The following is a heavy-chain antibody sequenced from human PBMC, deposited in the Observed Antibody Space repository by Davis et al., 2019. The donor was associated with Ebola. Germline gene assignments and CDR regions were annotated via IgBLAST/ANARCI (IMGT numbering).Heavy chain of an antibody. V-gene: IGHV3-30*03. Sequence: PGGSLRLSCAASGFTFSSYEMNWVRQAPGKGLEWVAVISYDGSNKYYADSVKGRFTISRDNSKNTLYLQMNSLRAEDTAVYYCARDWRVVGATNLDYWGQGTLVTVSS. J-gene: IGHJ4*02. CDR3: ARDWRVVGATNLDY. CDR2: ISYDGSNK. CDR1: GFTFSSYE. D-gene: IGHD1-26*01.